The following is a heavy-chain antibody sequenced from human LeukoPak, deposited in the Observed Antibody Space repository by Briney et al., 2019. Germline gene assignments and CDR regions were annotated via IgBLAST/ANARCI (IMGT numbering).Heavy chain of an antibody. CDR2: ISSSGNTI. D-gene: IGHD1-26*01. CDR3: ARREIVGAIYWFDP. J-gene: IGHJ5*02. V-gene: IGHV3-11*01. Sequence: GGSLRLSCAASGFTFSDYYITWIRQAPGKGLEWISYISSSGNTINYADSVKGRFTISRDNAKNSLYLQMSSLRAEDTAVYYCARREIVGAIYWFDPWGQGTLVTVSS. CDR1: GFTFSDYY.